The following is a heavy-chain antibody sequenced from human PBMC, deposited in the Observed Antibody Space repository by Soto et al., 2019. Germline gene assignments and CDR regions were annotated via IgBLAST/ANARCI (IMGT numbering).Heavy chain of an antibody. CDR2: VIPLLDAS. D-gene: IGHD2-15*01. Sequence: QVQRVQSGAEVKKPGSSVKISCTASGDTFNNLTFTWVRRAHGQGLEWMGRVIPLLDASNYAEKFQDRATITADKSTSFAYLELSGLKSEDSAIYYCASGKTQMTQDRMGFYYYMDVWGKGTTVTVSS. V-gene: IGHV1-69*08. CDR3: ASGKTQMTQDRMGFYYYMDV. J-gene: IGHJ6*03. CDR1: GDTFNNLT.